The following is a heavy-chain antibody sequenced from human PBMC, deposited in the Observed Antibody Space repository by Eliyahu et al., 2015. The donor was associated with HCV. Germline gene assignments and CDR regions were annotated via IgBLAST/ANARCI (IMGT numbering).Heavy chain of an antibody. V-gene: IGHV3-23*01. CDR2: ISGSGGST. CDR3: AKGVVTARYYFDY. CDR1: AFXFSSYA. D-gene: IGHD2-21*02. J-gene: IGHJ4*02. Sequence: EVQLLESGGGLVQPGGSLRLSXAASAFXFSSYAMXWVRQAPGKGLEWVSTISGSGGSTYYADSVKGRFTISRDNSKNTLFLQMNSLRAEDTAVYYCAKGVVTARYYFDYWGQGTLVTVSS.